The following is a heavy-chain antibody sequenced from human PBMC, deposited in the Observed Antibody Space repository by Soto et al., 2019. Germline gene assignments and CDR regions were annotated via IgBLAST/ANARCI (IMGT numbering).Heavy chain of an antibody. CDR2: ISGSGGST. CDR3: AKGGAANYYGMDV. CDR1: GFTFSSYA. J-gene: IGHJ6*02. Sequence: HPWGSLRLSCAASGFTFSSYAMSWFRQSPGKGLEWVSAISGSGGSTYYADSVKGRFTISRDNSKNTLYLQMNSLRAEDTAVYYCAKGGAANYYGMDVWGQGTTVTVSS. D-gene: IGHD6-25*01. V-gene: IGHV3-23*01.